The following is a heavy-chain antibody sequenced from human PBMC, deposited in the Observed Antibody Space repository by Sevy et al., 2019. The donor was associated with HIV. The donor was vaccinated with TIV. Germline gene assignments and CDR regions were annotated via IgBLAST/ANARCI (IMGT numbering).Heavy chain of an antibody. V-gene: IGHV3-33*06. D-gene: IGHD6-19*01. CDR2: VWYDGSNK. CDR1: GFTFSSYG. Sequence: GGSLRLSCAASGFTFSSYGMHWVRQAPGKGLEWVAVVWYDGSNKYYADSVKGRFTISRDNSKNTLYLQMNSLRAEDTAVYYSVKDWCSGWIILRGLDYWGQGTLVTVSS. CDR3: VKDWCSGWIILRGLDY. J-gene: IGHJ4*02.